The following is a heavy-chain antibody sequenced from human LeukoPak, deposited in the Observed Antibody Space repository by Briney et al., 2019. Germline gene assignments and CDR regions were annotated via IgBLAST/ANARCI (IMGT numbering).Heavy chain of an antibody. CDR1: GYTLTELS. CDR3: ARDSVVVPSAFDI. CDR2: FDPEDGET. D-gene: IGHD2-2*01. Sequence: ASVKVSCKASGYTLTELSMHWVRQAPGKGLEWMGGFDPEDGETIYAQKFQGRVTMTRDTSTSTVYMELSSLRSEDTAVYYCARDSVVVPSAFDIWGQGTMVTVSS. V-gene: IGHV1-24*01. J-gene: IGHJ3*02.